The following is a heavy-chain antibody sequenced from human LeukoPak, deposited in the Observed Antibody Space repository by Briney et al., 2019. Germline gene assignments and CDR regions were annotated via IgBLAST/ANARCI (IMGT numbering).Heavy chain of an antibody. CDR3: ARVTYGMDV. CDR1: GYTFSSYG. CDR2: ISIYNGNT. V-gene: IGHV1-18*01. J-gene: IGHJ6*02. Sequence: ASVKVSCKASGYTFSSYGISWVRQAPGQGLEWMGWISIYNGNTNYAQKFQGRVSMTTDTSTSTAYMELRSLRSDDTAVYYCARVTYGMDVWGQGTTVTVSS.